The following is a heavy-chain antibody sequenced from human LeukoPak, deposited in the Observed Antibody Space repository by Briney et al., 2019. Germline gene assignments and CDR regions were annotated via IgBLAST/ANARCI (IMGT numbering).Heavy chain of an antibody. CDR1: GFTFSSHV. CDR2: INNDGSST. Sequence: RPGGSLRLSCAAAGFTFSSHVMHWVRQAPGKGLVWLSRINNDGSSTIYADSVKGRFTFSRDNAENTLFLEMSSLRVEDTAVYYCVRERNNFWSGHHSIFDSWGQGTLVTVSS. D-gene: IGHD3-3*01. J-gene: IGHJ4*02. V-gene: IGHV3-74*01. CDR3: VRERNNFWSGHHSIFDS.